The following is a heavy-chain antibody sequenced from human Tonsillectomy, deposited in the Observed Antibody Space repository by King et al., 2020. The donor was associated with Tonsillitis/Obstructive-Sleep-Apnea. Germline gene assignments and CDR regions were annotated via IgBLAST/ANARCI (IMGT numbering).Heavy chain of an antibody. D-gene: IGHD3-22*01. Sequence: QLQESGPGLVKPSETLSLTCTVSGGSISSSSYYWGWIRQPPGKGLEWIGSIYYSGSTSYNPSLKSRVTISVDTSKNQFSLKLSSVTAADTAVYYCARLLRTMSRWFDPWGQGTLVTVSS. J-gene: IGHJ5*02. CDR3: ARLLRTMSRWFDP. CDR1: GGSISSSSYY. CDR2: IYYSGST. V-gene: IGHV4-39*01.